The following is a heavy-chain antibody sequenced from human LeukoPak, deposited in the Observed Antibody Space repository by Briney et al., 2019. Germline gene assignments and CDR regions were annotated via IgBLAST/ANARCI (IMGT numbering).Heavy chain of an antibody. J-gene: IGHJ4*02. V-gene: IGHV4-59*01. CDR3: TRRGGYDSFDN. D-gene: IGHD5-12*01. CDR2: IYYSGST. Sequence: PETLSLTCTVSGGSISSYYWSWIRQPPGKGLEWIGYIYYSGSTNYNPSLKSRVTISVDTSKNQFSLKLSSVTAADTAVYYCTRRGGYDSFDNWGQGTLVTASS. CDR1: GGSISSYY.